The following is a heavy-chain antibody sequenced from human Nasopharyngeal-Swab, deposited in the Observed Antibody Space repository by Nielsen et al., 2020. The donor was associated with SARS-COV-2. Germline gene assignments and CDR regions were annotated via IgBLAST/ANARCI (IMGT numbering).Heavy chain of an antibody. V-gene: IGHV3-30*18. CDR2: ISYDGSNK. CDR1: GFTFSSYG. Sequence: GESLKISCAASGFTFSSYGMHWVRQAPGKGLEWVAVISYDGSNKYYADSVKGRSTISRDNSKNTLYLQMNSLRAEDTAVYYCAKVFDSAWATGAFDIWGQGTMVTVSS. D-gene: IGHD1-26*01. CDR3: AKVFDSAWATGAFDI. J-gene: IGHJ3*02.